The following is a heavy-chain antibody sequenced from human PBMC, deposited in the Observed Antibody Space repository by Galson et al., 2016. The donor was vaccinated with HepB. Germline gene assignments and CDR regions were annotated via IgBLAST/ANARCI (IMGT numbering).Heavy chain of an antibody. J-gene: IGHJ4*02. V-gene: IGHV1-69*13. D-gene: IGHD1-14*01. CDR3: ACRTKPEAYFAY. Sequence: SVKVSCKASGGTSSNYRISWVRQAPGQGLEWMGGIIPVSGRASNAQKLQGRVTITADESTSTAYMELTGLTSEDTAVYYCACRTKPEAYFAYWGQGTLVTVSS. CDR1: GGTSSNYR. CDR2: IIPVSGRA.